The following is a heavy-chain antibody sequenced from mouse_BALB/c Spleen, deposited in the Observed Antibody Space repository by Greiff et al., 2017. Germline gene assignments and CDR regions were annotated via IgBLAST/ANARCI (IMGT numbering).Heavy chain of an antibody. J-gene: IGHJ2*01. Sequence: QVQLQQPGAELVKPGASVKLSCKASGYTFTSYWMHWVKQRPGQGLEWIGEINPSNGRTNYNEKFKSKATLTVDKSSSTAYMQLSSLTSEDSAVECCARWRISYDIDYWGQGTTLTVSS. CDR1: GYTFTSYW. CDR2: INPSNGRT. V-gene: IGHV1S81*02. D-gene: IGHD2-14*01. CDR3: ARWRISYDIDY.